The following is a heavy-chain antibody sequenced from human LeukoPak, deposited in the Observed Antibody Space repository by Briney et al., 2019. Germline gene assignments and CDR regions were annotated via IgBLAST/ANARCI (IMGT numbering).Heavy chain of an antibody. V-gene: IGHV3-30-3*01. J-gene: IGHJ6*02. CDR2: ISYDGSNK. Sequence: GGSLRLSCAASGFTFSSYAMHWVRQAPGKGLEWVAVISYDGSNKYYADSVKGRFTISRDNSRNTLYLQMNSLRAEDTAVYYCARTKGTVTTLYYYYGMDVWGQGTTVTVSS. CDR3: ARTKGTVTTLYYYYGMDV. CDR1: GFTFSSYA. D-gene: IGHD4-17*01.